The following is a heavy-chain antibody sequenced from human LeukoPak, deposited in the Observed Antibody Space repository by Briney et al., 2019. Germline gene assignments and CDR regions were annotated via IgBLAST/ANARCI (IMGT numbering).Heavy chain of an antibody. CDR1: GFTFSSYS. D-gene: IGHD6-19*01. V-gene: IGHV3-48*01. CDR2: ISSSSSTI. Sequence: GGSLRLSCAASGFTFSSYSMNWVRQAPGKGLEWVSYISSSSSTIYYADSVKCRFTISRDNAKNSLYLQMNSLRAEDTAVYYCARVRYSSGSHFDYWGQGTLVTVSS. CDR3: ARVRYSSGSHFDY. J-gene: IGHJ4*02.